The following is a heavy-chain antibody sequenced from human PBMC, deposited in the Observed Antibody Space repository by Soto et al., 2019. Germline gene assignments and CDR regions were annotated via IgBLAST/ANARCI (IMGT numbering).Heavy chain of an antibody. CDR2: INHSGRV. Sequence: PSETLSLTCAVFSGSLSDHYGTWVRQSPGKGLEWIGDINHSGRVNYSPSLKSRVTISLDTSKNQFSLTLSDVTAADTAMYYCSTRAYDTNGYYRFDPWGQGTLVTVSS. J-gene: IGHJ5*01. D-gene: IGHD3-22*01. CDR1: SGSLSDHY. V-gene: IGHV4-34*01. CDR3: STRAYDTNGYYRFDP.